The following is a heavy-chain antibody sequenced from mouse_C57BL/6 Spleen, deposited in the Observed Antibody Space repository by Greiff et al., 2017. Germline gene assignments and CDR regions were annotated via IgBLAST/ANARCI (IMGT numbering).Heavy chain of an antibody. CDR3: ARGNLAWFAY. J-gene: IGHJ3*01. CDR1: GYAFSSYW. V-gene: IGHV1-80*01. Sequence: QVQLKESGAELVKPGASVKISCKASGYAFSSYWMNWVKQRPGKGLEWIGQIYPGDGDTNYNGKFKGKATLTADKSSSTAYMQLSSLTSEDSAVYFCARGNLAWFAYWGQGTLVTVSA. CDR2: IYPGDGDT.